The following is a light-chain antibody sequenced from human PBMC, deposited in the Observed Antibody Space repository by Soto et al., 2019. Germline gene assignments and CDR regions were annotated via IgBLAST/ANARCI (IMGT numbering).Light chain of an antibody. CDR2: TAY. CDR3: LLDHNYPRT. V-gene: IGKV1-6*01. Sequence: AIQMTQSPSSLSASVGDRVTITCRASQDIRNELGWYQQKPGKAPKVLIYTAYSLQSGVSSRFSGSGSGTDFTLTFSSLQPEDFATYYSLLDHNYPRTFGQVTKLEIK. J-gene: IGKJ1*01. CDR1: QDIRNE.